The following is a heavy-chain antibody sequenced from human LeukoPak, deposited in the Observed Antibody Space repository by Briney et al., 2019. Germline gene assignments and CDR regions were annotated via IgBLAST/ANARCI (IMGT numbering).Heavy chain of an antibody. CDR2: MNPNSGNT. V-gene: IGHV1-8*01. CDR1: GYTFTTYD. CDR3: AIPPPAYYDFWSGYMFAFDI. Sequence: ASVKVSCKASGYTFTTYDSNWVRQATGQGLEWMVWMNPNSGNTGYAQKFQGRVTITADESTSTAYMELSSLRSEDTAVYYCAIPPPAYYDFWSGYMFAFDIWGQGTMVTVSS. J-gene: IGHJ3*02. D-gene: IGHD3-3*01.